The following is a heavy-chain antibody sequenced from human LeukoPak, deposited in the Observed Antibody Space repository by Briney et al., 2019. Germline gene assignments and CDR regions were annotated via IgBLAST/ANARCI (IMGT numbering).Heavy chain of an antibody. Sequence: VASVKVSCKASGGTFSSDAISWVRQAPGQGLEWMGRIIPILGIANYAQKFQGRVTITADKSTSTAYMELSSLRSEDTAVYYCARDSSNFPILDDYWGQGTLVTVSS. CDR3: ARDSSNFPILDDY. CDR2: IIPILGIA. J-gene: IGHJ4*02. CDR1: GGTFSSDA. D-gene: IGHD7-27*01. V-gene: IGHV1-69*04.